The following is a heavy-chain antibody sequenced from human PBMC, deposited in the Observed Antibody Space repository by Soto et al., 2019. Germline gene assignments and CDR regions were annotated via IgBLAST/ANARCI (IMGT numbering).Heavy chain of an antibody. CDR2: IWYDGTQK. Sequence: PWGSLRLSCEASGFTFNTYSIHLFRHPPFKWLEWLAAIWYDGTQKYYADSVKGRFIISRDNSKKTLYLEMNSLRAEDTAVYYCARAGGTTVTGLWHFDSWGQGTLVTVSS. J-gene: IGHJ4*02. V-gene: IGHV3-33*01. D-gene: IGHD4-17*01. CDR3: ARAGGTTVTGLWHFDS. CDR1: GFTFNTYS.